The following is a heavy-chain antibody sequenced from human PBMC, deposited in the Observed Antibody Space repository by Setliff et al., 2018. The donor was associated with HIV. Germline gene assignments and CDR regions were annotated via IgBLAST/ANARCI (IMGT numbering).Heavy chain of an antibody. D-gene: IGHD3-3*01. CDR3: ARARFLEWLPDY. V-gene: IGHV1-46*01. Sequence: ASVKVSCKASGYTFTNYYMQWVRQAPGQGLEWMGIINPSGGSATYAQKFQGRVTMTRDTSTSTVYMELSSLRSDDTAVYYCARARFLEWLPDYWGQGTLVTVS. J-gene: IGHJ4*02. CDR1: GYTFTNYY. CDR2: INPSGGSA.